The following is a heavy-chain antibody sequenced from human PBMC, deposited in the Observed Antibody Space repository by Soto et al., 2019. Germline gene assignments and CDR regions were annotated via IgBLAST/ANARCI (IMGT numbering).Heavy chain of an antibody. CDR2: ISSSGDNI. V-gene: IGHV3-48*02. CDR1: GFSFSDHS. J-gene: IGHJ4*02. Sequence: EGSLRLSFVGSGFSFSDHSMNWVRRAPGKGLQWVSYISSSGDNIHYADSVKGRFTVSRDNAKNTLFLRMNSLRDDDTAMHYCARLPKGSLVTXWGQGTLVTGSX. D-gene: IGHD2-21*02. CDR3: ARLPKGSLVTX.